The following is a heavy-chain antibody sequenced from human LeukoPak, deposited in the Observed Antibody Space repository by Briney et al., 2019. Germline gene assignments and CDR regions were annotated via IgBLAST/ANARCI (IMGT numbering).Heavy chain of an antibody. Sequence: SETLSLTCTVSGDSISSSSSYWGWIRQPPGKGLEWIGYIYYSGSTNYNPSLKSRVTFSVDTSKNQFSLKLISVTAADTAVYYCARVKGVVTAILDYWGQGTLVTVSS. D-gene: IGHD2-21*02. CDR2: IYYSGST. J-gene: IGHJ4*02. V-gene: IGHV4-61*05. CDR1: GDSISSSSSY. CDR3: ARVKGVVTAILDY.